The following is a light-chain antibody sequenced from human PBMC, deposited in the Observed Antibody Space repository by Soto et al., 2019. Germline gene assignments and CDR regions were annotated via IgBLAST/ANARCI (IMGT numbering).Light chain of an antibody. V-gene: IGKV1-27*01. Sequence: DIQISQSPSSLSASVGDRVTITCRASQDLSNFLAWYQQKPGRAPDLLVYEASTLQSGVPPRFIGGGSGTHFTLTISSLQPEDAATYYCQKYKSAPYTFGQWTKLEIK. CDR2: EAS. CDR1: QDLSNF. J-gene: IGKJ2*01. CDR3: QKYKSAPYT.